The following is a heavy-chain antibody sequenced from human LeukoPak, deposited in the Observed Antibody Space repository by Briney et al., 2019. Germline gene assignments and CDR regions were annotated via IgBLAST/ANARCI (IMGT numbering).Heavy chain of an antibody. J-gene: IGHJ4*02. V-gene: IGHV1-69*05. D-gene: IGHD1-26*01. CDR1: GGTFSSYA. CDR2: IIPIFGTA. Sequence: ASVKVSYKASGGTFSSYAISWVRQAPGQGLEWMGGIIPIFGTANYAQKFQGRVTITTDESTSTAYMELSSLRSEDTAVYYCARERRVRGSYVGYFDYWGQGTLVTVSS. CDR3: ARERRVRGSYVGYFDY.